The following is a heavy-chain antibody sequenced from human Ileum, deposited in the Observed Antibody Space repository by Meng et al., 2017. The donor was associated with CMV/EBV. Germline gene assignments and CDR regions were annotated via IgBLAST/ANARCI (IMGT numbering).Heavy chain of an antibody. CDR3: VKTGGSIDY. V-gene: IGHV3-23*01. J-gene: IGHJ4*02. Sequence: GGSLRLSCVASGFTFSDTAMVWVRQAPGKGRDWVSLISGTDDSTYYADSVRGRFTISRDNSKSTVYLQMNSLRDEDTAVYYCVKTGGSIDYWGQGTLVTVSS. CDR1: GFTFSDTA. D-gene: IGHD1-14*01. CDR2: ISGTDDST.